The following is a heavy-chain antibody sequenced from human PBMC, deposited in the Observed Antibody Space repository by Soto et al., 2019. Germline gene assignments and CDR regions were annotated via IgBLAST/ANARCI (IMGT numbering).Heavy chain of an antibody. CDR3: ARSQAVWFDP. J-gene: IGHJ5*02. D-gene: IGHD6-25*01. Sequence: GGSLRLSCAASGFTFSSYGMNWVRQAPGKGLEWVSSITRSSRDIYYADSVKGRFTISRDNAKNSLYLQMNSLRAEDTAVYYCARSQAVWFDPWGQGTLVTVSS. V-gene: IGHV3-21*01. CDR2: ITRSSRDI. CDR1: GFTFSSYG.